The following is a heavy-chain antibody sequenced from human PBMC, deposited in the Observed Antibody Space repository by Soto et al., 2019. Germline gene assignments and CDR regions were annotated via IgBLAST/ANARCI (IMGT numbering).Heavy chain of an antibody. J-gene: IGHJ4*02. CDR2: IKSKTDGGTT. CDR3: TTDYDCTNGVCYYFDY. CDR1: GFTFSNAW. Sequence: GGSLRLSCAASGFTFSNAWMSWVRQAPGKGLEWVGRIKSKTDGGTTDYAAPVKGRFTISRDDSKNTLYLQMNNLKTEDTAVYYCTTDYDCTNGVCYYFDYWGQGTLVTVSS. D-gene: IGHD2-8*01. V-gene: IGHV3-15*01.